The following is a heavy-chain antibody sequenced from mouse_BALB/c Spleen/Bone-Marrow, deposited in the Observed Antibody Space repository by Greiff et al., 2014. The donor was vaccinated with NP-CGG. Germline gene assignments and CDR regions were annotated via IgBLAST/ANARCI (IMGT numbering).Heavy chain of an antibody. CDR2: INPSNGGT. CDR1: GYTFTSYY. D-gene: IGHD2-12*01. Sequence: VKLVESGAELVKPGASVKLSCKASGYTFTSYYMCWVKQRPGQGLEWIGEINPSNGGTSFNEKFKSKATLTVDKSSSTAYMSLSSLTSEDSAVYYCTRSRRAMDHWGQGTSVTVSS. CDR3: TRSRRAMDH. V-gene: IGHV1S81*02. J-gene: IGHJ4*01.